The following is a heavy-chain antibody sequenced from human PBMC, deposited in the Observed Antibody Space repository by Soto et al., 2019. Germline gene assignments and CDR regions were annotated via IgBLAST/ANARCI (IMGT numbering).Heavy chain of an antibody. V-gene: IGHV4-34*01. CDR1: GGSFSGYY. Sequence: QVQLQQWGAGLLKPSETLSLTCAVSGGSFSGYYWSWIRQPPGKGLEWIGEINHSGSTNYNPSLKSRVTISVDTSKNQFSLKLSSVTAADTAVYYCARGMGMYYHDSSGYYDYWGQGTLVTVSS. CDR2: INHSGST. D-gene: IGHD3-22*01. CDR3: ARGMGMYYHDSSGYYDY. J-gene: IGHJ4*02.